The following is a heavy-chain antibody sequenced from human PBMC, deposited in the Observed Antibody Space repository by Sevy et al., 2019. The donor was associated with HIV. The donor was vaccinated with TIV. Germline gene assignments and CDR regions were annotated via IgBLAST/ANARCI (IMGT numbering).Heavy chain of an antibody. Sequence: ASVKVSCKASGYTFTGQYIHWVRQAPGQGLEWMGWINPNSGDTKYRQDFQDKVTLTSDTSNTTAYMELSGLKSDDTAIYYCENDPRLRGHSYGSFDYWGQGTLVTVSS. CDR1: GYTFTGQY. V-gene: IGHV1-2*02. CDR3: ENDPRLRGHSYGSFDY. J-gene: IGHJ4*02. CDR2: INPNSGDT. D-gene: IGHD5-18*01.